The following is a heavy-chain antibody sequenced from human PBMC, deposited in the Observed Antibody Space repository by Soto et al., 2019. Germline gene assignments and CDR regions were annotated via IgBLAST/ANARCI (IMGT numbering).Heavy chain of an antibody. CDR1: GYSFTDYH. D-gene: IGHD2-8*01. CDR2: INPKSGGT. CDR3: ARGDSTDCSNGVCSFFYNHDMDV. J-gene: IGHJ6*02. V-gene: IGHV1-2*04. Sequence: ASVKVSCKASGYSFTDYHIHWVRQAPGQGLEWLGRINPKSGGTSTAQKFQGWVTMTTDTSISTASMEPTRLTSDDTAIYYCARGDSTDCSNGVCSFFYNHDMDVWGQGTTVTASS.